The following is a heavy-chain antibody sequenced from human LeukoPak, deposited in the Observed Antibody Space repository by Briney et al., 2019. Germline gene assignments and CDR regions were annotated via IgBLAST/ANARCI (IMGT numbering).Heavy chain of an antibody. J-gene: IGHJ6*04. CDR1: GYTFTVYY. CDR2: INPNSGGT. Sequence: GASVKVSCKASGYTFTVYYMHWVRQAPGQGLESMGWINPNSGGTNYAQKFQGWVTMTRDTSISTAYMELSRLRSDDTAVYYCARGAAAAGMDYYYGMDVWGKGTTVTVSS. V-gene: IGHV1-2*04. CDR3: ARGAAAAGMDYYYGMDV. D-gene: IGHD6-13*01.